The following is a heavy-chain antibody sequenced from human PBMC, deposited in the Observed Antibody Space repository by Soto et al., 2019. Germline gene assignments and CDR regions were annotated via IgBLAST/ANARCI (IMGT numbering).Heavy chain of an antibody. D-gene: IGHD3-22*01. Sequence: SETLSLTCTVSGGSISSSSYYWGWIRQPPGKGLEWIGSIYYRGSTYYNTSLKSRVTISVDTSKNQFSLKLSSVTAAYTALYYCARQGSGTMIVVVFDYWGQGTLVTVSS. V-gene: IGHV4-39*01. CDR2: IYYRGST. CDR3: ARQGSGTMIVVVFDY. CDR1: GGSISSSSYY. J-gene: IGHJ4*02.